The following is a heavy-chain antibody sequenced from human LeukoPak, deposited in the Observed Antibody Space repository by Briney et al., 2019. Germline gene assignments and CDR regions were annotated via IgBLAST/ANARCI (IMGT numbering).Heavy chain of an antibody. CDR3: ARARYYYDSSGYYYHDALDI. J-gene: IGHJ3*02. CDR2: IIPIFGTA. D-gene: IGHD3-22*01. V-gene: IGHV1-69*13. CDR1: GGTFSSYA. Sequence: SVKVSCKASGGTFSSYAISWVRQAPGQGLEWMGGIIPIFGTANYAQKFQGRVTITADESTSTAYMELSSLRSEDTAVYYCARARYYYDSSGYYYHDALDIWGQGTMVTVSS.